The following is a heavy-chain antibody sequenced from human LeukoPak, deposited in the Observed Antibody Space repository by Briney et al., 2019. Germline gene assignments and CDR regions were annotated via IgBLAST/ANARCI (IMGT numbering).Heavy chain of an antibody. CDR3: ARAYGVGFDY. V-gene: IGHV3-48*03. Sequence: GGSLRLSCAASGFTFSSYEMTWVRQAPGKGLEWVSYISSSGSTIYYADSVKGRFTISRGNAKNSLYLQMNSLRAEDTAVYYCARAYGVGFDYWGQGTLVTVSS. CDR1: GFTFSSYE. CDR2: ISSSGSTI. D-gene: IGHD4-17*01. J-gene: IGHJ4*02.